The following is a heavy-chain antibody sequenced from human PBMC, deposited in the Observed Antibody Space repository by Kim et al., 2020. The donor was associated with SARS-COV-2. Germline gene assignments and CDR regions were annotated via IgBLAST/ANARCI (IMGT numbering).Heavy chain of an antibody. CDR3: AKNSGSSSTTKLDY. CDR1: GFTFSSYA. V-gene: IGHV3-23*01. J-gene: IGHJ4*02. CDR2: ISGSGGST. D-gene: IGHD2-2*01. Sequence: GGSLRLSCAASGFTFSSYAMSWVRQAPGKGLEWVSAISGSGGSTYYADSVKGRFTISRDNSKNTLYLQMNSLRAEDTAVYYCAKNSGSSSTTKLDYWGQGTLGTVSS.